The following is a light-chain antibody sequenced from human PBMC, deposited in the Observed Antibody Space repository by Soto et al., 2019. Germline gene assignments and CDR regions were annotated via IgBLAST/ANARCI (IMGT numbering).Light chain of an antibody. CDR1: QSVSSSY. V-gene: IGKV3-20*01. J-gene: IGKJ1*01. Sequence: EIVLTQSPGTLSLSPGERATLSCRSSQSVSSSYLAWYQQKPGQAPRLLIYDVSSRATGIPDRFSGSGSGTDFPLTISRLEPEDFAVYYCHQYGSSPTFGQGTKVEIK. CDR2: DVS. CDR3: HQYGSSPT.